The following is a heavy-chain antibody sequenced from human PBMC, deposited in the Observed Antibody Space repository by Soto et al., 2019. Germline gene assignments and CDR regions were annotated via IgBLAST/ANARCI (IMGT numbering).Heavy chain of an antibody. V-gene: IGHV4-30-4*01. D-gene: IGHD3-9*01. CDR1: GDSINNDXXX. Sequence: QVQLQESGPGLVEPSQTLSLTCSVSGDSINNDXXXXXXXXXXXXXXLEXXXXIFNSGSAYSNPSLQSRPTVSVDTSRTQFSLNLRSVTVADSAVYFCARGYTLTGYDLTRRDFLDSWGQGILVTVSS. CDR2: IFNSGSA. CDR3: ARGYTLTGYDLTRRDFLDS. J-gene: IGHJ4*02.